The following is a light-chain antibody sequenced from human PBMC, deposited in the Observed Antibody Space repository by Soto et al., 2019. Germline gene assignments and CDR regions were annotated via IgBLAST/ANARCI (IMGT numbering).Light chain of an antibody. CDR2: GTS. CDR3: LPDYNYPYT. J-gene: IGKJ2*01. CDR1: QDIRND. V-gene: IGKV1-6*01. Sequence: AIQMTQSPSSLSVSVGDRVTITCRASQDIRNDVGWYQQKPGKAHKLLIYGTSNLQSGVTSRFSGSVSGTDFTLTISSLQPEDFATYYCLPDYNYPYTFGQGTKLEIK.